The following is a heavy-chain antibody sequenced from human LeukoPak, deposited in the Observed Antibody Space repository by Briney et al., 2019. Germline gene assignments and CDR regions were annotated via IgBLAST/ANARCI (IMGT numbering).Heavy chain of an antibody. D-gene: IGHD3-3*01. CDR1: GGSFSGYY. CDR3: ARELVDYDFWSGYYPKYYFDY. CDR2: INHSGST. Sequence: PSETLSLTCAVYGGSFSGYYWSWIRQPPGKGLEWIGEINHSGSTNYNPSLKSRVTISVDTSKNQFSLKLSSVTAADTAVYYCARELVDYDFWSGYYPKYYFDYWGQGPLVTVSS. V-gene: IGHV4-34*01. J-gene: IGHJ4*02.